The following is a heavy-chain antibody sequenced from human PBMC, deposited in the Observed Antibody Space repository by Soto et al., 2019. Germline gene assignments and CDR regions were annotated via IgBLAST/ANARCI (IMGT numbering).Heavy chain of an antibody. J-gene: IGHJ6*02. D-gene: IGHD2-21*02. Sequence: QVQLVESGGGVVQPGRSLRLSCAASGFTFSSYAMHWVRQAPGKGLEWVAVISYDGSNKYYADSVKGRFTISRDNSKNTLYLQMNSLRAEDTAVYYCARETDFLPNYGMDFWGQGTTVTVSS. CDR2: ISYDGSNK. CDR3: ARETDFLPNYGMDF. V-gene: IGHV3-30-3*01. CDR1: GFTFSSYA.